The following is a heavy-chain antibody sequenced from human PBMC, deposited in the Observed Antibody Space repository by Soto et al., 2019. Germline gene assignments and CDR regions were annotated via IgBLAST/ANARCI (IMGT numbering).Heavy chain of an antibody. Sequence: EVQLLESGGGLVQPGGSLRLSCAASGFTFSSYAMSWVRQAPGKGLEWVSATSGSGGTTYYADSVKGRFTISRDNSKNTLYLQMNSLRAEDTAVYYCARSLADSSGYHSRTFDYWGQGTLVTVSS. CDR2: TSGSGGTT. CDR1: GFTFSSYA. CDR3: ARSLADSSGYHSRTFDY. V-gene: IGHV3-23*01. J-gene: IGHJ4*02. D-gene: IGHD3-22*01.